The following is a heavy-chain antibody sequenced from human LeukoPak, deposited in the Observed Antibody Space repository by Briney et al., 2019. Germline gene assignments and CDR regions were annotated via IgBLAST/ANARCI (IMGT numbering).Heavy chain of an antibody. Sequence: ASVKVSCKASGYTFTSYYMHWVRQAPGQGLEWVGMINPAGGRTVYAQKFQGRVTMSTDTSTSTVFMELSSLRSEDTAVYYCARGDGDDYYYYMDVWGKGTTVTVSS. D-gene: IGHD3-10*01. V-gene: IGHV1-46*01. CDR2: INPAGGRT. CDR3: ARGDGDDYYYYMDV. J-gene: IGHJ6*03. CDR1: GYTFTSYY.